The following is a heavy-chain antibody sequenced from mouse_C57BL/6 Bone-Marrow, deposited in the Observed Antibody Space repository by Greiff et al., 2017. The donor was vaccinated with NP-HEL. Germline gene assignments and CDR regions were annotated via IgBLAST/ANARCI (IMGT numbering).Heavy chain of an antibody. CDR1: GYPFTDYY. CDR3: ARLAYYAMDY. Sequence: VMLQQSGAELVRPGASVKLSCKASGYPFTDYYINWVKQRPGQGLEWIARIYPGSGNTYYNEKFKGKATLTAEKSSSTAYMQLSSLTSEDSAVYFCARLAYYAMDYWGQGTSVTVSS. CDR2: IYPGSGNT. J-gene: IGHJ4*01. V-gene: IGHV1-76*01.